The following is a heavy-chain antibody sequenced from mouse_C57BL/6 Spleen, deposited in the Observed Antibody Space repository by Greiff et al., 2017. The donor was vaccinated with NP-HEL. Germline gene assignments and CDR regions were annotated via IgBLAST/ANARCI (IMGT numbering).Heavy chain of an antibody. J-gene: IGHJ3*01. CDR2: ISDGGSYT. Sequence: EVQGVESGGGLVKPGGSLKLSCAASGFTFSSYAMSWVRQTPEKRLEWVATISDGGSYTYYPDNVKGRFTISRDNAKNNLYLQMSHLKSEDTAMYYCARDNDYDPFAYWGQGTLVTVSA. CDR1: GFTFSSYA. CDR3: ARDNDYDPFAY. V-gene: IGHV5-4*01. D-gene: IGHD2-4*01.